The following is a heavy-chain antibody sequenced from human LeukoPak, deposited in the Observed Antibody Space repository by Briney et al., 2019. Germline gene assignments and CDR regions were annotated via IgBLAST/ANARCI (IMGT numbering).Heavy chain of an antibody. J-gene: IGHJ4*02. CDR2: ISGDGGGT. V-gene: IGHV3-43*02. CDR3: ARDLNGVVGASID. CDR1: GFTFDDYA. D-gene: IGHD1-26*01. Sequence: GGSLRLSCAASGFTFDDYAMQWVRQAPGKGLEWVSLISGDGGGTFYADSVKGRFTISRDNSGNSLYLQMNSLRTEDTASYYCARDLNGVVGASIDWGQGTLVTVSS.